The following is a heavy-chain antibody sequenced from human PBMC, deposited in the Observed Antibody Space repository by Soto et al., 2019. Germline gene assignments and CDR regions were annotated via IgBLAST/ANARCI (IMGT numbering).Heavy chain of an antibody. CDR3: ARERAIAALLGGYYYGMDV. D-gene: IGHD6-13*01. CDR2: TYYRSKWYN. Sequence: SQTLSLTCAISVDSVSSNSAAWNWIRQSPSRGLEWLGRTYYRSKWYNDYAVSVKSRLTINPDTSKNQFSLQLNSVTPEDTAVYYCARERAIAALLGGYYYGMDVWGQGTTVTVSS. CDR1: VDSVSSNSAA. V-gene: IGHV6-1*01. J-gene: IGHJ6*02.